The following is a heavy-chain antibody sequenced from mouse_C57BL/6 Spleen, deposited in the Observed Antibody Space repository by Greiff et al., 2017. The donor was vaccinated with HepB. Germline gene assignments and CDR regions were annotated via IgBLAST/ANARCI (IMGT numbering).Heavy chain of an antibody. D-gene: IGHD2-4*01. CDR3: ARKGTYYDYEGYFDV. Sequence: QVQLQQPGAELVKPGASVKLSCKASGYTFTSYWMHWVKQRPGQGLEWIGMIHPNSGSTNYDEKFKSKATLTVDKSSSTAYMQLSSLTSEDSAVYYCARKGTYYDYEGYFDVWGTGTTVTVSS. CDR2: IHPNSGST. J-gene: IGHJ1*03. CDR1: GYTFTSYW. V-gene: IGHV1-64*01.